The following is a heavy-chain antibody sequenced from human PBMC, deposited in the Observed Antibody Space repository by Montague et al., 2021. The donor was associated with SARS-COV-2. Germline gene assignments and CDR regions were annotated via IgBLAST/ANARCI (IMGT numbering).Heavy chain of an antibody. CDR3: ASHFVWQQLST. Sequence: SETLSLTCAVDLDSGIVELRRSSEQHTPEQELPLFVVCRLRLGTNYNPSLRSRVSIFLDNSKNQFSLILTSVTAADTAMYYCASHFVWQQLSTWGQGTLVSVSS. CDR1: LDSGIVELR. J-gene: IGHJ4*02. D-gene: IGHD6-13*01. V-gene: IGHV4-4*02. CDR2: CRLRLGT.